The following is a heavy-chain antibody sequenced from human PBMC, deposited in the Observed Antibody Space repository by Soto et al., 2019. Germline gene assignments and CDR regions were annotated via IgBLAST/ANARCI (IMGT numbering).Heavy chain of an antibody. J-gene: IGHJ5*02. D-gene: IGHD3-9*01. CDR1: GYTFTSYD. V-gene: IGHV1-8*01. CDR3: ARGGNDILTGYYTNRFDP. CDR2: MNPNSGNT. Sequence: ASVKVSCKASGYTFTSYDINWVRQATGQGLEWMGWMNPNSGNTGYAQKFQGRVTMTRNTSISTAYMELSSLRSEDTAVYYCARGGNDILTGYYTNRFDPWGQGTLVTVSS.